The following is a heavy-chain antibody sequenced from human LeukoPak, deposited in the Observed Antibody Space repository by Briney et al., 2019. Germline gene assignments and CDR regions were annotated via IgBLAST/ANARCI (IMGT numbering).Heavy chain of an antibody. Sequence: SETLPLTYTVSGGSLSVYYWSWIRQPPGRGLAWIGYLYYIGNTTYYPALKSRVTTSVDMSQNQCSLELASVTAADTAVYHCARHGGSTSLYTWFGPWGQGTLVSVSS. CDR1: GGSLSVYY. J-gene: IGHJ5*02. CDR2: LYYIGNT. D-gene: IGHD3-16*01. CDR3: ARHGGSTSLYTWFGP. V-gene: IGHV4-59*08.